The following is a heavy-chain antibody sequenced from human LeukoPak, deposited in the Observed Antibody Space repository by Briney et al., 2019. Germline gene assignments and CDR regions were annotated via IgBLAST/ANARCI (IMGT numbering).Heavy chain of an antibody. V-gene: IGHV3-64*01. J-gene: IGHJ4*02. CDR1: GFTFNNYA. D-gene: IGHD3-16*01. CDR3: ARVGDLSYFDY. CDR2: INSDGDRT. Sequence: PGGSLRLSCAASGFTFNNYAMHWVRQAPGKGLEYVSAINSDGDRTYYANSVKGRVTISRDNSKNTLYLQMGSLRAEDMAVYYCARVGDLSYFDYWGQGTLVTVSS.